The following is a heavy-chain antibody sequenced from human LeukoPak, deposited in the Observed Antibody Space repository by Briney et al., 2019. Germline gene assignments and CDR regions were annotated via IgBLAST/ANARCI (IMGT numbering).Heavy chain of an antibody. CDR3: ARPLSPNAFDI. CDR1: GFTFNIYS. V-gene: IGHV3-48*04. J-gene: IGHJ3*02. CDR2: ISSSSSMI. Sequence: GGSLRLSCVASGFTFNIYSMNWVRQAPGKGLEWISFISSSSSMIYYADSVKGRFTISRDNAKNSLYLQMNSLRAEDTAVYYCARPLSPNAFDIWGQGTMVAVSS.